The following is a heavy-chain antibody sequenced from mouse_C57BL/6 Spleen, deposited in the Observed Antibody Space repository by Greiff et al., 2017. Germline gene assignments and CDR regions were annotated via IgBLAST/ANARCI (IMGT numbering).Heavy chain of an antibody. CDR1: GYTFTDYY. D-gene: IGHD1-1*01. CDR2: INPNNGGT. V-gene: IGHV1-26*01. Sequence: EVQLQQSGPELVKPGASVKIPCKASGYTFTDYYMNWVKQSHGKSLEWIGDINPNNGGTSYNQKFKGKATLTVDKSSSTAYMELRSLTSEDSAVYYCAKGLFITTVVAPFDYWGQGTTLTVSS. J-gene: IGHJ2*01. CDR3: AKGLFITTVVAPFDY.